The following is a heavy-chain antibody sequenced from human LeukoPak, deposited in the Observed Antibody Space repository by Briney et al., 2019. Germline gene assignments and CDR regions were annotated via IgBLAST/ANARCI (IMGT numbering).Heavy chain of an antibody. J-gene: IGHJ2*01. V-gene: IGHV5-51*01. CDR2: MHPGNSDT. CDR1: GYTFSNYW. CDR3: ARTPGSSDYRGYQYWYFDL. Sequence: GESLKISCKGSGYTFSNYWDAWVRQMPGKGLEWMGMMHPGNSDTRYSPSFQGQVTISADKSITTAYLEWSSLKAPDTATYYCARTPGSSDYRGYQYWYFDLWGRGTLVTVSS. D-gene: IGHD3-22*01.